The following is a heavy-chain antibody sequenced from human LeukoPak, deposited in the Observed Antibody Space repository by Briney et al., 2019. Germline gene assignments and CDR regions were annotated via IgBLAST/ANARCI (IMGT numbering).Heavy chain of an antibody. CDR3: TTGGETKNLYRVAWYY. Sequence: GGSLRLSCAASGFTFSKAWMSWVRQAPGKGLEWVGRIKSKTDGGTTDYSAPVKGRFTISRDDSKNTLYLQMNSLKTEDTAVYYCTTGGETKNLYRVAWYYWDQGTLVTVSS. CDR2: IKSKTDGGTT. D-gene: IGHD2-2*02. J-gene: IGHJ4*02. V-gene: IGHV3-15*01. CDR1: GFTFSKAW.